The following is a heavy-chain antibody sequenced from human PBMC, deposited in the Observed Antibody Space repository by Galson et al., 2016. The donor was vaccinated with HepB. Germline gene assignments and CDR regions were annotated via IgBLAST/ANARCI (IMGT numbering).Heavy chain of an antibody. CDR1: ELTFRSYW. CDR2: INSDGSST. Sequence: SLRLSCAASELTFRSYWMHWVRQAPGKGLVWVSGINSDGSSTNYADSVKGRFTISRDNAKNTLYLQMKSLRVEDTAVYYCVRRYCSGGSCRFPFDSWGQGTVVTVSS. J-gene: IGHJ4*02. V-gene: IGHV3-74*01. D-gene: IGHD2-15*01. CDR3: VRRYCSGGSCRFPFDS.